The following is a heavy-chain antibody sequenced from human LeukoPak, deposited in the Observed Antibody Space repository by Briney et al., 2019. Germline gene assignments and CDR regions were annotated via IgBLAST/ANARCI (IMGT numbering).Heavy chain of an antibody. J-gene: IGHJ4*02. CDR1: GGSISSSSYY. CDR3: ARQRVAVHFDY. Sequence: SETLSLTCTVSGGSISSSSYYWGWIRQPPGKGLEWIGSIHYSGSTYYNPSLKSRVTISVGTSKNQFSLKLSSVTAADTAVYYCARQRVAVHFDYWGQGTLVTVSS. D-gene: IGHD6-19*01. V-gene: IGHV4-39*01. CDR2: IHYSGST.